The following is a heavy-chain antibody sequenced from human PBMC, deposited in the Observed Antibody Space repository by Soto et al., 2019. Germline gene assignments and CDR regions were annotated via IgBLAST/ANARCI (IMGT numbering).Heavy chain of an antibody. CDR3: ARSYDSSGYYLDY. J-gene: IGHJ4*02. Sequence: PGGSLRLSCAVSGFTFSSYGIHWVRQAPGKGLEWVAVISHDGSNKYHADSVKGRFTISRDNSKNTLYLQMNSLRAEDTAVYYCARSYDSSGYYLDYWGQGTLVTVS. CDR2: ISHDGSNK. D-gene: IGHD3-22*01. CDR1: GFTFSSYG. V-gene: IGHV3-30*03.